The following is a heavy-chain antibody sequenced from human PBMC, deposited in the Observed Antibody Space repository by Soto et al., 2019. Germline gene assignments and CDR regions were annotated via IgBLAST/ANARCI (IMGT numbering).Heavy chain of an antibody. CDR1: GYTFTSYY. CDR3: ARCSGGSCYSESAFDI. Sequence: ASVKVSFKASGYTFTSYYMHWLRQAPGQGLEWMGIINPSGGSTSYAQKFQGRVTMTRDTSTSTVYMELSSLRSEDTAVYYCARCSGGSCYSESAFDIWGQGTMVTVSS. CDR2: INPSGGST. J-gene: IGHJ3*02. D-gene: IGHD2-15*01. V-gene: IGHV1-46*01.